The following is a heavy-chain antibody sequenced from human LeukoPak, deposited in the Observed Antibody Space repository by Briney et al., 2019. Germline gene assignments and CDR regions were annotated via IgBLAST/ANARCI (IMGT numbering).Heavy chain of an antibody. CDR3: AGGPSRHRY. D-gene: IGHD3-16*01. Sequence: SETLSLTCGVSGGSISSHYWNWIRQPPGKGLEWIGYVSHSGSTTYNPSLKRRVTISIDTSKNQFALKLSPVTAADTAVYYCAGGPSRHRYWGQGNPVPVSS. J-gene: IGHJ4*02. CDR2: VSHSGST. CDR1: GGSISSHY. V-gene: IGHV4-59*11.